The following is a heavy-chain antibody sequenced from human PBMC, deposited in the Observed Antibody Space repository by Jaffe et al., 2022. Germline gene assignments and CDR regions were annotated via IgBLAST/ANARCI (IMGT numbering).Heavy chain of an antibody. V-gene: IGHV1-58*01. CDR2: IVVGSGNT. J-gene: IGHJ6*03. Sequence: QMQLVQSGPEVKKPGTSVKVSCKASGFTFTSSAVQWVRQARGQRLEWIGWIVVGSGNTNYAQKFQERVTITRDMSTSTAYMELSSLRSEDTAVYYCAADKSASIYYMDVWGKGTTVTVSS. D-gene: IGHD3-10*01. CDR3: AADKSASIYYMDV. CDR1: GFTFTSSA.